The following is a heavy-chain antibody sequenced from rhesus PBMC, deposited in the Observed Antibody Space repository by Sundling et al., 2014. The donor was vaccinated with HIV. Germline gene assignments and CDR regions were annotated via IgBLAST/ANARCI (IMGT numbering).Heavy chain of an antibody. CDR3: AKEVKYLDWLLYPTYYYGLDS. D-gene: IGHD3-3*01. CDR2: ISSGGST. J-gene: IGHJ6*01. CDR1: GFTFSSYA. Sequence: EVQLVESGGGLAKPGGSLRLSCAASGFTFSSYAMHWVRQAPGKGLEWVSAISSGGSTYYADSVKGRFTISRDNSKNTLSLQMNSLRAEDTAVYYCAKEVKYLDWLLYPTYYYGLDSWGQGVVVTVSS. V-gene: IGHV3-103*01.